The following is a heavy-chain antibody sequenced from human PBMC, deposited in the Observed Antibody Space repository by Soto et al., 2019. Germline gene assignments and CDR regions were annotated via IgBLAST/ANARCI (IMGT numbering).Heavy chain of an antibody. J-gene: IGHJ4*02. CDR1: GFTFSSYW. V-gene: IGHV3-7*03. Sequence: GGSLRLYCAASGFTFSSYWMTWVRRAPGKGLEWVANIKEDGSEKNYVDSVKGRFTISRDNAKNSLYMQMDSRRAEDTAVYYCARGRYSDYWGQGPLVTVSS. D-gene: IGHD1-26*01. CDR2: IKEDGSEK. CDR3: ARGRYSDY.